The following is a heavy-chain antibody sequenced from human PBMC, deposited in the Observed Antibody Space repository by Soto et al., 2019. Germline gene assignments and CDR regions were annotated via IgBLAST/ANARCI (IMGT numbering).Heavy chain of an antibody. Sequence: QVQLVESGGGVVQPGRSLRLSCAASGFTFSSYAMHWVRQAPGKGLEWVAVISYDGSNKYYADSVKGRFTISRDNSKNTLYLQMNSLRAEDTAVYYCARTAQAVNYGMDVWGQGTTVTVSS. J-gene: IGHJ6*02. CDR3: ARTAQAVNYGMDV. CDR1: GFTFSSYA. D-gene: IGHD2-21*02. CDR2: ISYDGSNK. V-gene: IGHV3-30-3*01.